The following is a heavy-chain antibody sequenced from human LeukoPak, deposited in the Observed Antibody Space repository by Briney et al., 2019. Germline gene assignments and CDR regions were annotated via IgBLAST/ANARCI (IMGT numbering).Heavy chain of an antibody. Sequence: SETLSLTCAVYGGSFSGYYWSWIRQPPGKGLEWIGEINHSGSTNYNPSLKSRVTISVDTSKNQLSLKLSSVTAADAAVYYCARGPSIQLWSDPYYYYVMDVWGQGTTVTVSS. D-gene: IGHD5-18*01. V-gene: IGHV4-34*01. CDR3: ARGPSIQLWSDPYYYYVMDV. CDR2: INHSGST. CDR1: GGSFSGYY. J-gene: IGHJ6*02.